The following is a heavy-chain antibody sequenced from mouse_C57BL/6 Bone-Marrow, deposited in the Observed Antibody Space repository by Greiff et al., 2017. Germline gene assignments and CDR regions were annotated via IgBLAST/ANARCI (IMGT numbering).Heavy chain of an antibody. J-gene: IGHJ2*01. CDR1: GYTFTSYG. CDR2: IYPRSGNT. Sequence: QVQLQQSGAELARPGASVKLSCKASGYTFTSYGISWVKQRTGQGLEWIGEIYPRSGNTYYNEKFKGKATLTADKSSSTAYMELRSLTSEDSAVYFCARAPLYYYGLYWGKGTTLTVAS. D-gene: IGHD1-1*01. CDR3: ARAPLYYYGLY. V-gene: IGHV1-81*01.